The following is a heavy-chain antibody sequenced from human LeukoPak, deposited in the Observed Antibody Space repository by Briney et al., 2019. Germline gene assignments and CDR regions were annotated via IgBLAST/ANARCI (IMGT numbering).Heavy chain of an antibody. J-gene: IGHJ6*02. V-gene: IGHV1-8*01. Sequence: ASVKVSCKASGYTFTSYDINWVRQATGQGLEWMGWMNPNSGNTGYAQKFQGGVTMTRNTSISTAYMELSSLRSEDTAVYYCAREWGSSWYYYYYGMDVWGQGTTVTVSS. D-gene: IGHD6-13*01. CDR1: GYTFTSYD. CDR3: AREWGSSWYYYYYGMDV. CDR2: MNPNSGNT.